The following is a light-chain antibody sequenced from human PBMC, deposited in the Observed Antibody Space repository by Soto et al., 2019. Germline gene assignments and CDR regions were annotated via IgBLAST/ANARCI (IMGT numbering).Light chain of an antibody. V-gene: IGKV1-39*01. CDR2: AAS. J-gene: IGKJ2*02. CDR3: QQSYSVPCT. Sequence: DIQMTQSPSSLSASVGDRVTITCRARQSISSLLNWYQQKPGKAPKPLIYAASSLQSGVPARFSGSGSGIDFTLTISSLQPEDFATYYCQQSYSVPCTFGQGTKLEIK. CDR1: QSISSL.